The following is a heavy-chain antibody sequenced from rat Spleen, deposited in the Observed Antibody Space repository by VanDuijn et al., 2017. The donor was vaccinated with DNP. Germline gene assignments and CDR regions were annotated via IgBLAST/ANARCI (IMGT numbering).Heavy chain of an antibody. CDR1: GFSLTSYN. J-gene: IGHJ3*01. Sequence: VQLKESGPGLVQPSQTLSLTCTVAGFSLTSYNVHWVRQPPGKGLEWVATISTSGSRTYYPDSVKGRFTVSRDDSTSTLYLQMDSLRSEDTATYYCARRGHTTGLNWFAYWGQGTSVTVSS. CDR2: ISTSGSRT. V-gene: IGHV5-19*01. CDR3: ARRGHTTGLNWFAY. D-gene: IGHD1-9*01.